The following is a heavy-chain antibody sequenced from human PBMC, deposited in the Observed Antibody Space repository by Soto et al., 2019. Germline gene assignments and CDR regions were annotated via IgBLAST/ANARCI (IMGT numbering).Heavy chain of an antibody. J-gene: IGHJ4*02. V-gene: IGHV4-59*13. D-gene: IGHD5-18*01. Sequence: SETLSLTCTVSGGSIRSYYWSWIRQPPGKGLEWIGYIYYSGSTNYNPSLKSRVTISVDTTKNQFSLKLSSVTAADTAVYYCARGYSSQTGPFDYWGQGTLVTVS. CDR2: IYYSGST. CDR1: GGSIRSYY. CDR3: ARGYSSQTGPFDY.